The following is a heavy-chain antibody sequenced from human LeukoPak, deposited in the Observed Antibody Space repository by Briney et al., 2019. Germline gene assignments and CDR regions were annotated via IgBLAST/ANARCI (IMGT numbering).Heavy chain of an antibody. V-gene: IGHV3-66*02. CDR1: GFTVSSNY. Sequence: PGGYLRLSCAASGFTVSSNYMSWVRQAPGKGLEWVSLLYSGGNTYYADSAKGRFTISRDNSKNTLYLQMNSLRAEDTAVYYCATSYCSGGSCYPQYFQHWGQGTLVTVSS. CDR3: ATSYCSGGSCYPQYFQH. D-gene: IGHD2-15*01. J-gene: IGHJ1*01. CDR2: LYSGGNT.